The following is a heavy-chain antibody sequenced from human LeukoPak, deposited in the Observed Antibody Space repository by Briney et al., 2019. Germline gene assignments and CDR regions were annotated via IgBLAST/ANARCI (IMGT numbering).Heavy chain of an antibody. CDR3: ARLKPYSSTSGYYFDY. J-gene: IGHJ4*02. CDR2: IFYSGST. V-gene: IGHV4-30-4*01. Sequence: SETLSLTCTVSGGXISSGDYYWSWIRQPPGKGLEWIGYIFYSGSTYYNPSLKSRVTISVDTSNNHFSLRLTSVTAADTAVYYCARLKPYSSTSGYYFDYWGQGNLVTVSS. CDR1: GGXISSGDYY. D-gene: IGHD6-13*01.